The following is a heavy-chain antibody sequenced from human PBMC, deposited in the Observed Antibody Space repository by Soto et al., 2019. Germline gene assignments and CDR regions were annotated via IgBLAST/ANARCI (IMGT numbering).Heavy chain of an antibody. CDR1: GFTLSSYA. Sequence: GRSLRLSCAASGFTLSSYAMSWVRQAPGKGLEWVSAISGSGGSTYYADSVKGRFTISRDNAKNSLHLQMNSLRAEDTAVYYCAGGRRSIWGQGTMVTVSS. J-gene: IGHJ3*02. D-gene: IGHD2-15*01. V-gene: IGHV3-23*01. CDR2: ISGSGGST. CDR3: AGGRRSI.